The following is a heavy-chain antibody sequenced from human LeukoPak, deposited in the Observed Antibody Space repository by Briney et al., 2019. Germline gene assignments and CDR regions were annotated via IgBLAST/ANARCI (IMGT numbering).Heavy chain of an antibody. D-gene: IGHD2-2*01. CDR2: ISYDGSNK. V-gene: IGHV3-30*18. Sequence: GGSLRLSCAASGFTFSDYYMSWIRQAPGKGLEWVAVISYDGSNKYYADSVKGRFTISRDNSKNTLYLQMNSLRAEDTAVYYCAKDFNDCSSTSCLLYYYYYGMDVWGKGTTVTVSS. J-gene: IGHJ6*04. CDR1: GFTFSDYY. CDR3: AKDFNDCSSTSCLLYYYYYGMDV.